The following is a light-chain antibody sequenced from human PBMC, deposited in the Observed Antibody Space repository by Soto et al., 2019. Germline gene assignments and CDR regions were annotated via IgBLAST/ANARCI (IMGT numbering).Light chain of an antibody. V-gene: IGKV1-5*03. J-gene: IGKJ1*01. Sequence: DIQMTQYPSTLSGSVGDRVTITCRASQTISSWLAWYQQKPGKAPKLLIYKASTLKSGVPSRFSGSGSGTEFTLTISSLQPDDFATYYCQHYNSYPEAFGQGTKVDIK. CDR1: QTISSW. CDR3: QHYNSYPEA. CDR2: KAS.